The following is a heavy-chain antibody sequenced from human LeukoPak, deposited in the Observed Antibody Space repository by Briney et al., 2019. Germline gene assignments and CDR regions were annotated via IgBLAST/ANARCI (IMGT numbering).Heavy chain of an antibody. CDR3: ARVRVTMVRGAGIDY. CDR1: GFTFSSYS. Sequence: GGSLRLSCAASGFTFSSYSMNWVRQAPGKGLEWVSSISSSSSYIYYADSVKGRFTISRDNSKNTLYLQMNSLRAEDTAVYYCARVRVTMVRGAGIDYWGQGTLVTVSS. D-gene: IGHD3-10*01. J-gene: IGHJ4*02. CDR2: ISSSSSYI. V-gene: IGHV3-21*01.